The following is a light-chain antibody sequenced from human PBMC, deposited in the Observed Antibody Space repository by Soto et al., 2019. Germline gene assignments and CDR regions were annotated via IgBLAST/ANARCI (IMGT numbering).Light chain of an antibody. CDR2: GAS. J-gene: IGKJ1*01. CDR3: QQYGSSPWT. Sequence: EIVLTQSPGTLSLSPGERATLSCRASQSVSSSFLFWYQHKPGQAPRLLIYGASSRATGIPDRFSGSGSGTDFTLTISRLEPEDFAVYYCQQYGSSPWTFGQGTKVDIK. CDR1: QSVSSSF. V-gene: IGKV3-20*01.